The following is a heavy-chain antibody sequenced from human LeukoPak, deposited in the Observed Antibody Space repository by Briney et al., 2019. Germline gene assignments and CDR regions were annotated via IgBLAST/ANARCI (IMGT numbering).Heavy chain of an antibody. Sequence: LSETLSLTCTVPGYSISSGYYWGWIRQPPGKGLEWIGSIYHSGSTYYNPSLKSRVTISVDTSKNQFSLKLSSVTAADTAVYYYARVFDFWSGSFDYWGQGTLVTVSS. CDR2: IYHSGST. V-gene: IGHV4-38-2*02. D-gene: IGHD3-3*01. CDR1: GYSISSGYY. CDR3: ARVFDFWSGSFDY. J-gene: IGHJ4*02.